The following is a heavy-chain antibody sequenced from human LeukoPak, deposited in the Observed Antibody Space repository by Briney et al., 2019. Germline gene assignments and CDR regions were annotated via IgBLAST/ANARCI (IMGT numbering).Heavy chain of an antibody. J-gene: IGHJ4*02. CDR2: IKPKSGVT. CDR1: GYTFTSYG. D-gene: IGHD2-21*01. CDR3: ARPSFCGVDCYYYFDF. V-gene: IGHV1-2*02. Sequence: ASVKVSCKASGYTFTSYGISWVRQAPGQGLEWLGWIKPKSGVTSYAQGFQGRVTMTSDTSINTAYMELSRLSSDDTAVYYCARPSFCGVDCYYYFDFWGQGTLVTVSS.